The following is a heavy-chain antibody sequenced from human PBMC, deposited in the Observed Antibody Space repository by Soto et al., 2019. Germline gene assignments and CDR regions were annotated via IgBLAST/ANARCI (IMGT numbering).Heavy chain of an antibody. D-gene: IGHD6-19*01. Sequence: GGSLRLSCAASGFTFSSHGMHWVRQAPGKGLEWVAIIWYDGGRKYYADSVKGRFTISKDDASNTLYLQMNSLRDEDTAVYYCARDMDARYSNGWYHYFDYWGQGALVTVSS. J-gene: IGHJ4*02. CDR2: IWYDGGRK. CDR3: ARDMDARYSNGWYHYFDY. CDR1: GFTFSSHG. V-gene: IGHV3-33*01.